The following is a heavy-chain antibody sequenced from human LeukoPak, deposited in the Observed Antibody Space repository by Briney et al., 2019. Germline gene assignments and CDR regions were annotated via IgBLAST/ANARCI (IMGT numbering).Heavy chain of an antibody. CDR3: AREGRESSGYDY. V-gene: IGHV3-7*01. J-gene: IGHJ4*02. CDR2: IKQDGSEK. D-gene: IGHD3-22*01. CDR1: GFTFSSYG. Sequence: GGSLRLSCAASGFTFSSYGMNWVRQAPGKGLEWVANIKQDGSEKYYVDSVKGRFTISRDNAKNSLYLQMNSLRAEDTAVYYCAREGRESSGYDYWGQGTLVTVSS.